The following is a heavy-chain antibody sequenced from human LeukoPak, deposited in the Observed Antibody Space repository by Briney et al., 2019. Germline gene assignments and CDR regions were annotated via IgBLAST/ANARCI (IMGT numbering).Heavy chain of an antibody. Sequence: GGSLRLSCAASGFTFSSYAMSWVRQAPGKGLEWVSAISGSGGSTYYADSVKGRFTISRDNSENTLYLQMNSLRAEDTAVYYCAKGQAAFLEWLSTGDYWGQGTLVTVSS. D-gene: IGHD3-3*01. CDR2: ISGSGGST. CDR3: AKGQAAFLEWLSTGDY. V-gene: IGHV3-23*01. CDR1: GFTFSSYA. J-gene: IGHJ4*02.